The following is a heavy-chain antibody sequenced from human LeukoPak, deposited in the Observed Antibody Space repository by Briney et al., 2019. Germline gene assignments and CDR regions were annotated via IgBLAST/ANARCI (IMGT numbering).Heavy chain of an antibody. CDR1: GFTFSSYA. V-gene: IGHV3-23*01. Sequence: GGPLRLSCAASGFTFSSYAMSWVRQAPGKGLEWVSAISGSGGSTYYADSVKGRFTISRDNSKNTLYLQMNSLRAEDTAVYYCAKDLIGYSYGRPLGMDVWGQGTTVTVSS. J-gene: IGHJ6*02. D-gene: IGHD5-18*01. CDR3: AKDLIGYSYGRPLGMDV. CDR2: ISGSGGST.